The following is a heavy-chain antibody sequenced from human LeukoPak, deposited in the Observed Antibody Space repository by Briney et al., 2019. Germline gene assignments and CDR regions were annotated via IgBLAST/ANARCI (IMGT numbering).Heavy chain of an antibody. CDR3: ARDFILRATVTTTNWFDP. J-gene: IGHJ5*02. V-gene: IGHV1-69*05. CDR2: IVPIFGTA. Sequence: SVKVSCKASGGTFSSYAISWVRQAPGQGLEWMGGIVPIFGTANYAQKFQGRVTITTDESTSTAYMELSSLRSEDTAVYYCARDFILRATVTTTNWFDPWGQGTLVTVSS. D-gene: IGHD4-17*01. CDR1: GGTFSSYA.